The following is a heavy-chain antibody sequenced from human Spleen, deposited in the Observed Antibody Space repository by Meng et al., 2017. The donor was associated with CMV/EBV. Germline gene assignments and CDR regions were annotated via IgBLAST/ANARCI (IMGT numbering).Heavy chain of an antibody. Sequence: TVSGASLSGSRYYWGWIRQSPGRGLEWIGDIFHSGSTYYNSSLKRRVTLSVDTSKNQFSLQLGSVTAADTAVYYCARRLVDDGTFDYWGRGTLVTVSS. CDR1: GASLSGSRYY. CDR3: ARRLVDDGTFDY. V-gene: IGHV4-39*01. CDR2: IFHSGST. D-gene: IGHD3-22*01. J-gene: IGHJ4*02.